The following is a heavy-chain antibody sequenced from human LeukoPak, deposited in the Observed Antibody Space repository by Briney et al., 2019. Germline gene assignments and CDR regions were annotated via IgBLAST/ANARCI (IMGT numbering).Heavy chain of an antibody. CDR1: GYSFTSYW. CDR3: ARSDVVVPAAIYY. CDR2: IHPGDSDT. Sequence: GESLKISCKGSGYSFTSYWIGWVRQMPGKGLEWMGIIHPGDSDTRYSPSLQGQVTISADKSISTAYLQWSSLKASDTAMYYCARSDVVVPAAIYYWGQGTLVTVSS. J-gene: IGHJ4*02. D-gene: IGHD2-2*02. V-gene: IGHV5-51*01.